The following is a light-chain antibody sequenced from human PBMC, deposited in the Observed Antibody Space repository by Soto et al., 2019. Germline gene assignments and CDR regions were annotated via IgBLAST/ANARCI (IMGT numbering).Light chain of an antibody. J-gene: IGLJ1*01. CDR1: SSDVGAYNY. V-gene: IGLV2-14*01. Sequence: QSALTRPASVSVSPGQSITSSCTGTSSDVGAYNYVSWYQQYPGKAPKLMIYGVTNRPSGVSNRFSGSKTGNTASLTISGLQAEDEADYYCFSHRGGDSHVFGTGTK. CDR3: FSHRGGDSHV. CDR2: GVT.